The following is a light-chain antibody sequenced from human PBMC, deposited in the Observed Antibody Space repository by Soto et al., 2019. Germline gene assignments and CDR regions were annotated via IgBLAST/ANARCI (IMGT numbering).Light chain of an antibody. CDR2: RAF. CDR3: QQYDGAPLT. J-gene: IGKJ3*01. CDR1: LSVSSD. Sequence: EIVMTQSPATLSLSPGERATLSCRASLSVSSDLAWYRQKPGQAPRLLIYRAFTRATGIPARFSGSGFGTDFTLTINRLEPEDFAVYYCQQYDGAPLTFGPGTKVDVK. V-gene: IGKV3-15*01.